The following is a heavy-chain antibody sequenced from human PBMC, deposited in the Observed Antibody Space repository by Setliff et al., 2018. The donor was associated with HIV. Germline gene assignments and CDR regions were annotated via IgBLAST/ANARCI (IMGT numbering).Heavy chain of an antibody. Sequence: ASVKVSCKASGYTFTRHAMNWVRQAPGQGLEWMGWINTNTGNPTYAKGFTGRFVFSLDTSVSTAFLQISSLKTEDTAVYYCARVSGLWSRHIDFYYMDVWGKGTTVTVSS. J-gene: IGHJ6*03. D-gene: IGHD3-10*01. CDR2: INTNTGNP. V-gene: IGHV7-4-1*02. CDR1: GYTFTRHA. CDR3: ARVSGLWSRHIDFYYMDV.